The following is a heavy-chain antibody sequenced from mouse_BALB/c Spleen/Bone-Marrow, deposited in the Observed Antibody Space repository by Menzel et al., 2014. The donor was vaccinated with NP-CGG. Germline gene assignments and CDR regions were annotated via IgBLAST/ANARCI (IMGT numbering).Heavy chain of an antibody. J-gene: IGHJ4*01. CDR2: ISSGGSYT. CDR3: ARHETTVVATDAMDY. CDR1: GFTFSSYA. V-gene: IGHV5-9-3*01. Sequence: EVQGVESGGGLVKPGGSLKLSCAASGFTFSSYAMPWVRQTPEKRLEWVATISSGGSYTYYPDSVKGRFTISRDNAKNTLYLQMSSLRSEDTAMYYCARHETTVVATDAMDYWGQGTSVTVSS. D-gene: IGHD1-1*01.